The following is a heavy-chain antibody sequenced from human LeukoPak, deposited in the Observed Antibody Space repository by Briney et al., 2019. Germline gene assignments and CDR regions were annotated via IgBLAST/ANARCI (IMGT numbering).Heavy chain of an antibody. V-gene: IGHV3-30-3*01. CDR3: ARAKTTVTTFDAFDI. J-gene: IGHJ3*02. Sequence: GGSLRLSCVASGFTFSSFTMHWVRQAPGKGLEWVALISYDGSNQFYADSVKGRFTISRDNSKNTLYLQMNSLRTEDTAVYYCARAKTTVTTFDAFDIWGQGTMVTVSS. D-gene: IGHD4-17*01. CDR1: GFTFSSFT. CDR2: ISYDGSNQ.